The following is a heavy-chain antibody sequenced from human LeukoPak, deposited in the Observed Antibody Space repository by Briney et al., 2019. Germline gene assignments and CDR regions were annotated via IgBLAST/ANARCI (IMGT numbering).Heavy chain of an antibody. CDR3: ASEGTVTTDWFDP. D-gene: IGHD4-17*01. CDR2: IIPIFGTA. V-gene: IGHV1-69*01. Sequence: SVKVSCKASGGTFSSYAISWVRQALGQGLEWMGGIIPIFGTANYAQKFQGRVTITADESTSTAYMELSSLRSEDTAVYYCASEGTVTTDWFDPWGQGTLVTVSS. CDR1: GGTFSSYA. J-gene: IGHJ5*02.